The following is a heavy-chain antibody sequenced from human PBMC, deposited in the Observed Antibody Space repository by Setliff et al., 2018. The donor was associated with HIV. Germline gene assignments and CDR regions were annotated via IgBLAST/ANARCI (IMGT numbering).Heavy chain of an antibody. J-gene: IGHJ4*02. CDR3: ARGSYGSFDY. D-gene: IGHD3-10*01. CDR1: GFTFSSYS. Sequence: GGSLRLSCAASGFTFSSYSMNWVRQAPGKGLEWVSAISSGGNTYYADSVKGRFTISRDNSKNTLFLQMSSLRAEDTAIYYCARGSYGSFDYWGLGTLVTVSS. CDR2: ISSGGNT. V-gene: IGHV3-23*01.